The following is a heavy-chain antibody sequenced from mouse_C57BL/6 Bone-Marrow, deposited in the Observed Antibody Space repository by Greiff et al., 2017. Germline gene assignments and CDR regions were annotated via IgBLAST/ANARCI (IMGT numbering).Heavy chain of an antibody. Sequence: EVHLVESGGGLVKPGGSLKLSCAASGFTFSSYAMSWVRQTPEKRLEWVATISDGGSYTYYPDNVKGRFTISRDNAKNNLYLQMSHLKSEDTAMYYCARALITTVSYFDYWGQGTTLTVSS. CDR1: GFTFSSYA. CDR3: ARALITTVSYFDY. J-gene: IGHJ2*01. CDR2: ISDGGSYT. V-gene: IGHV5-4*01. D-gene: IGHD1-1*01.